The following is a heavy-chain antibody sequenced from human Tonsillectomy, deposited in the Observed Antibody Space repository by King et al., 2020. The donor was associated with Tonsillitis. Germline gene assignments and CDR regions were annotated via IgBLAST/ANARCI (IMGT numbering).Heavy chain of an antibody. Sequence: VQLVEFGGDLVQPGGSLRLSCAASGFTFSNYDMHWVRQATGKGLEWVSAIGTAGNTYYPGSVKGRFTISRENAKNSLYLQMNSLRAGDTAVYYCARGVGKCVAVATTPFDYWGQGTLVTVSS. V-gene: IGHV3-13*01. J-gene: IGHJ4*02. D-gene: IGHD6-19*01. CDR1: GFTFSNYD. CDR2: IGTAGNT. CDR3: ARGVGKCVAVATTPFDY.